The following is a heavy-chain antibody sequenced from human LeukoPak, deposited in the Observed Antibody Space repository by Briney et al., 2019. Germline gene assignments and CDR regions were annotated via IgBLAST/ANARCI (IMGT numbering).Heavy chain of an antibody. Sequence: PSETLSLTCTVSGGSISSYYWSWIRQPAGKGLEWIGRIYTSGSTNYNPSLKSRVTMSVGTSKNQFSLKLSSVTAADTAVHYCARVAYSSGWYEDWFDPWGQGTLVTVSS. CDR3: ARVAYSSGWYEDWFDP. D-gene: IGHD6-19*01. CDR2: IYTSGST. V-gene: IGHV4-4*07. J-gene: IGHJ5*02. CDR1: GGSISSYY.